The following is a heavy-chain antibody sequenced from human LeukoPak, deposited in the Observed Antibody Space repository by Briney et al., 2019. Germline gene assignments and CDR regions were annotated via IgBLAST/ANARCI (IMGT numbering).Heavy chain of an antibody. CDR3: ARGGVWDGSTWYGVY. J-gene: IGHJ4*02. D-gene: IGHD6-13*01. V-gene: IGHV1-2*02. Sequence: ASVKLSCKAFGYTFTGYYMHWVRQAPGQGLEWMGWINPNSGGTNYAQKFQGRVTLTRDTSISTAYMELSRLRSDDTAVYYCARGGVWDGSTWYGVYWGQGTLVTVSS. CDR2: INPNSGGT. CDR1: GYTFTGYY.